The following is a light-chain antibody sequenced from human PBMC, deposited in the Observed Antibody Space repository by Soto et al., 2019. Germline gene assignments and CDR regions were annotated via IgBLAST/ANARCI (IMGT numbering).Light chain of an antibody. CDR1: QSVRTY. J-gene: IGKJ5*01. CDR3: QQYNNWPIT. V-gene: IGKV3-15*01. Sequence: EVVLTQSPATLSVSPGERATLSCRASQSVRTYVYWYQQKPGQSPRLLIYGASTRATGVTARFTGSGSGTEFTLTFSSLQSEDFAVYYCQQYNNWPITVGQGTRLEIK. CDR2: GAS.